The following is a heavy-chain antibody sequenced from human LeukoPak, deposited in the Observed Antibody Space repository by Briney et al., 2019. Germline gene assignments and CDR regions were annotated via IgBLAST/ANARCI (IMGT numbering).Heavy chain of an antibody. J-gene: IGHJ4*02. CDR2: ISSSSSYI. D-gene: IGHD5-18*01. V-gene: IGHV3-21*04. CDR1: GITFNSYT. Sequence: NPGGSLRLSCAASGITFNSYTMNWVRQAPGKGLEWVSSISSSSSYIYYAASVKGRFTISRDNSKNTVHLQMDSLRAEDSAVYYCAKNAGYSYGLYYFDYWGQGTLVTVSS. CDR3: AKNAGYSYGLYYFDY.